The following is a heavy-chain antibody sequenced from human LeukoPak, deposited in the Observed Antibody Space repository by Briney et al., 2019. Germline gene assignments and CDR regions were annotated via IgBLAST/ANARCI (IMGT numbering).Heavy chain of an antibody. Sequence: GGSLRLSCAASGFRLSDYDMNWVRQAPGKGLEWVSSISTGSRYIYYAYSVKGRFTISRDDAKNSLYLQMDYLRAEGTAVYYCARADCSGSTCYLRRSWFDPWGQGTLVTVSS. D-gene: IGHD2-2*01. CDR3: ARADCSGSTCYLRRSWFDP. CDR2: ISTGSRYI. CDR1: GFRLSDYD. V-gene: IGHV3-21*01. J-gene: IGHJ5*02.